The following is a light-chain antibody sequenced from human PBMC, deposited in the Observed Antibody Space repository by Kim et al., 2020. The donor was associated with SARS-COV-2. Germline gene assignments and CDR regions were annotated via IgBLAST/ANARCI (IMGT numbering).Light chain of an antibody. CDR1: SSDIGCYNY. CDR2: DVS. V-gene: IGLV2-14*03. CDR3: SSYTSSSTWV. Sequence: QSLTIHCPGTSSDIGCYNYVAWYQPHPGKAPKLMSYDVSTRPSGVSNRFSGTKSGNTASLTISGLQAEDEADYYCSSYTSSSTWVFGGGTQLTV. J-gene: IGLJ3*02.